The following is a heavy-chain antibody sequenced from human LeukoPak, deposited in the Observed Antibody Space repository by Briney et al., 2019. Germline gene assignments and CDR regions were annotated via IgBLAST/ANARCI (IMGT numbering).Heavy chain of an antibody. D-gene: IGHD3-22*01. CDR3: ARAPYYYDSSGYTGWFDP. V-gene: IGHV1-18*01. CDR1: GYTFTSYG. CDR2: ISAYNGNT. J-gene: IGHJ5*02. Sequence: ASEKVSCKASGYTFTSYGISWVRQAPGQGLEWMGWISAYNGNTNYAQKLQGRVTMTTDTSTSTAYVELRSLRSDDTAVYYCARAPYYYDSSGYTGWFDPWGQGTLVTVSS.